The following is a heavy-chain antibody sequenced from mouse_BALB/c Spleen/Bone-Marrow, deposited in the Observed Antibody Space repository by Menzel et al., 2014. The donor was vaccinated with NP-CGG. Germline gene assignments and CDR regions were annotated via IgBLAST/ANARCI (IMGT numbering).Heavy chain of an antibody. V-gene: IGHV5-6-2*01. CDR2: INSDGDTT. Sequence: EVKLVESGGGLVRLGGFLKLSCAASGFTFSSYYLSWARQTPEKRLELAAAINSDGDTTYYPDTVKGRFTISRDNVKNTPYLQMSSLKSEDSAFYYCARQSKSEDYYAMDYWGQGASVTVSS. CDR3: ARQSKSEDYYAMDY. J-gene: IGHJ4*01. CDR1: GFTFSSYY.